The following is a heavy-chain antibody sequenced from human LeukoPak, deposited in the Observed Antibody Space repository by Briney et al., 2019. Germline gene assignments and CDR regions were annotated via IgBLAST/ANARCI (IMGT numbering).Heavy chain of an antibody. Sequence: GGSLRLSCAASGFTFSTYWMSWVRQAPGKGLEWVANMNEDGSEKYYVDSVKGRFTISRDNAKNSIYLQMNSLRDEDTAVYYCARGVYQLDYWGQGTLVTVSS. CDR1: GFTFSTYW. CDR3: ARGVYQLDY. D-gene: IGHD2-2*02. J-gene: IGHJ4*02. CDR2: MNEDGSEK. V-gene: IGHV3-7*01.